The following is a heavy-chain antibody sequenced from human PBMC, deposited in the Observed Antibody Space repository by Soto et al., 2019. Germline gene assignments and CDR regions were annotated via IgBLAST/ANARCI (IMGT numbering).Heavy chain of an antibody. V-gene: IGHV5-51*01. CDR2: IYPSDSDT. CDR3: AVELSTAFDV. J-gene: IGHJ3*01. Sequence: GESLKISCKVSGYRFTSQWIGWVRQRPGKGLEWMGIIYPSDSDTGYSPSFQGQVTISADKSISTAYLQWSSLRASDTAMYYCAVELSTAFDVWGQGTLVTVSS. D-gene: IGHD3-16*02. CDR1: GYRFTSQW.